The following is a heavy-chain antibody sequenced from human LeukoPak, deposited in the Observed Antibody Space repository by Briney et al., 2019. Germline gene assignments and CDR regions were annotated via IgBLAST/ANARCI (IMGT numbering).Heavy chain of an antibody. CDR2: ISSSSYI. J-gene: IGHJ3*02. D-gene: IGHD2-21*02. CDR3: ARGGYCGGDCPDAFDI. CDR1: GFTFSSYS. Sequence: PGGSLRLSCAASGFTFSSYSMNWVRQAPGKGLEWVSSISSSSYIYYADSVKGRFTISRDNAKNSLYLQMNSLRAEDTAVYYCARGGYCGGDCPDAFDIWGQGTMVTVSS. V-gene: IGHV3-21*01.